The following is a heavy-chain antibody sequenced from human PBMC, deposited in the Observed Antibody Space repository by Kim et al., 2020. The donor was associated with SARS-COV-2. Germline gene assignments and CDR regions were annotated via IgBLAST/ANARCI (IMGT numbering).Heavy chain of an antibody. CDR3: TTLISAAGRGY. D-gene: IGHD6-13*01. Sequence: TDYAAPLKGRFTRSRDDSKNTLHLKMNSLETEDTGVYYCTTLISAAGRGYWGQGTLVTVSS. J-gene: IGHJ4*02. CDR2: T. V-gene: IGHV3-15*01.